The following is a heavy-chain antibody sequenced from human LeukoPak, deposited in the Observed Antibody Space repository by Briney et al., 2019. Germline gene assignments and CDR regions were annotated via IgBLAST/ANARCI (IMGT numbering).Heavy chain of an antibody. CDR2: INPNSGGT. D-gene: IGHD2-8*01. Sequence: ASVKVSCKASGYTFTGYYMHWVRQAPGQGLEWMGRINPNSGGTGYAQKFQGRVTITRNTSLSTAYMELSSLRSEDTAVYYCARAHCTNGVCNSGYWGQGTLVTVSS. CDR1: GYTFTGYY. J-gene: IGHJ4*02. V-gene: IGHV1-2*06. CDR3: ARAHCTNGVCNSGY.